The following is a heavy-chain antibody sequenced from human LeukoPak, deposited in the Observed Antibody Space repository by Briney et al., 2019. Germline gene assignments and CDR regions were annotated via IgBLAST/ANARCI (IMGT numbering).Heavy chain of an antibody. D-gene: IGHD2-15*01. Sequence: SETLSLTCTVSGGSISSYYWSWIRQPPGKGLEWIGYIYYTGSTNYNPSLKSRVTISVDTSKNQFSLWLSSVTAADTAVYYCARRGRVVLASDPFDIWGQGTMVTVSS. CDR1: GGSISSYY. V-gene: IGHV4-59*01. J-gene: IGHJ3*02. CDR2: IYYTGST. CDR3: ARRGRVVLASDPFDI.